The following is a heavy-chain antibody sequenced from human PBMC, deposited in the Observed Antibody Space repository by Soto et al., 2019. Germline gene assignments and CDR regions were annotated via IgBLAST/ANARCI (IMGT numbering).Heavy chain of an antibody. Sequence: SVKVSCKASRVAFNKFIVTWVRQAPGLGLEWVGGIIPVFGTANYAQKFQGRVTITADESTSTSYMEVNNLRSEDTAMYYCAKVRYSSPMGYYYGMDVWGQGTTVTVSS. V-gene: IGHV1-69*13. CDR1: RVAFNKFI. CDR3: AKVRYSSPMGYYYGMDV. J-gene: IGHJ6*02. CDR2: IIPVFGTA. D-gene: IGHD2-2*01.